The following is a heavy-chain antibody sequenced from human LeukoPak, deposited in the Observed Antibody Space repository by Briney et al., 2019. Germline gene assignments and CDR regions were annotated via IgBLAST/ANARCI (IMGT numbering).Heavy chain of an antibody. D-gene: IGHD1-26*01. Sequence: GGSLRPSSAVSGFTFCSHTMDCVRQTPGKGLEWVANIKQDGSEKYYLDSVRGRFTISRDNAMNSVYLQMNSLRAEDTAVYYCARGYRGMAHVQGEWGQ. CDR1: GFTFCSHT. V-gene: IGHV3-7*04. CDR2: IKQDGSEK. J-gene: IGHJ1*01. CDR3: ARGYRGMAHVQGE.